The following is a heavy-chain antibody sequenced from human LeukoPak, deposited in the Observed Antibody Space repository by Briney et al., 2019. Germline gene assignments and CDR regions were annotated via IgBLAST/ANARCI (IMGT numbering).Heavy chain of an antibody. Sequence: WASVTVSCKASGYTFTSYYMHWVRQAPGQGLEWMGIINPSGGSTSYAQKFQGRITMTRDTSTSTVYMELSSLKSEDTAVYYCARAGDIVVVVAATGWAHFDYWGQGTLVTVSS. J-gene: IGHJ4*02. CDR2: INPSGGST. V-gene: IGHV1-46*01. CDR3: ARAGDIVVVVAATGWAHFDY. D-gene: IGHD2-15*01. CDR1: GYTFTSYY.